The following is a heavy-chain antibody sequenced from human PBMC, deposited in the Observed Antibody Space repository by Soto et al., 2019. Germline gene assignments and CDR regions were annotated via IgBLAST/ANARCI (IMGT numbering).Heavy chain of an antibody. J-gene: IGHJ4*02. V-gene: IGHV3-11*05. CDR1: GFTFSEYY. CDR2: ISASSSYT. CDR3: ARDHHRYSGYDYVDY. Sequence: PGGSLRLSCAASGFTFSEYYMSWIRQGPGKGLEWVSYISASSSYTNYADSVKGRFTIFRDNAKNSLYLQMNSLRAEDTAVYYCARDHHRYSGYDYVDYWGQGTLVTVSS. D-gene: IGHD5-12*01.